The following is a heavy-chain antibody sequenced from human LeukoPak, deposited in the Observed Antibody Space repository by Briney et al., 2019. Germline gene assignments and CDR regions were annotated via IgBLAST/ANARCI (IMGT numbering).Heavy chain of an antibody. CDR3: ARVPSSGFYYYYMDV. CDR2: ISAYNGNT. CDR1: GYTFTSYG. V-gene: IGHV1-18*01. J-gene: IGHJ6*03. Sequence: ASVKVSCKASGYTFTSYGISWVRQAPGQGLEWMGWISAYNGNTNYAQKLQGRVTMTTDTSTSTAYMELRSLRSDDTAVYYCARVPSSGFYYYYMDVWGKGTTVTVSS. D-gene: IGHD6-19*01.